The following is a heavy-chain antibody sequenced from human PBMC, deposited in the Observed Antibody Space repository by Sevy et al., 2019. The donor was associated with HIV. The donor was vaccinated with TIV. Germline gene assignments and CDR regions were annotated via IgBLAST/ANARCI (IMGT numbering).Heavy chain of an antibody. CDR3: ATGDTAMITDLDY. CDR2: IDSGGLT. J-gene: IGHJ4*02. CDR1: GFSFSNNA. V-gene: IGHV3-23*01. D-gene: IGHD5-18*01. Sequence: GGSLRLSCGASGFSFSNNAMNWVRQAPGKGPEWVSAIDSGGLTYYADSVKGRFTISRDNSMEMLFLQMNSLRPDDTAVYYCATGDTAMITDLDYWGQGTLVTVSS.